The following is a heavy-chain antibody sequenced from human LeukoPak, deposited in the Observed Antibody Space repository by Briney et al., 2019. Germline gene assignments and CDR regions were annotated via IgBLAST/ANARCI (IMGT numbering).Heavy chain of an antibody. CDR3: ARSRIQLSGAFDI. J-gene: IGHJ3*02. D-gene: IGHD5-18*01. CDR1: GFTFSTYW. V-gene: IGHV3-74*01. Sequence: GGSLRLSCAASGFTFSTYWMHWVRQVPGKGLVWVSRIHSDGTATNYADSVKGRFTISRDNAKNSLYLQMNSLRAEDTAVYYCARSRIQLSGAFDIWGQGTMVSVSS. CDR2: IHSDGTAT.